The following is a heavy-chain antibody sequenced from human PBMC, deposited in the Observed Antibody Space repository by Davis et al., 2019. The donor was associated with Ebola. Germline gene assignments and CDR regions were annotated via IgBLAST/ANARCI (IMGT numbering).Heavy chain of an antibody. J-gene: IGHJ3*02. CDR1: GFTFSSYA. D-gene: IGHD4-17*01. CDR2: ISGSGGST. V-gene: IGHV3-23*01. CDR3: TTTVTRVSGAFDI. Sequence: GGSLRLSCAASGFTFSSYAMSWVRQAPGKGLEWVSAISGSGGSTYYADSVKGRFTISRDNSKNTLYLQMNSLKTEDTAVYYCTTTVTRVSGAFDIWGQGTMVTVSS.